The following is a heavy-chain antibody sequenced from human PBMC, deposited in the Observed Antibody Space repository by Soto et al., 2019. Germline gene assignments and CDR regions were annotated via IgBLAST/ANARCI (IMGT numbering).Heavy chain of an antibody. CDR3: ARDRYYYDSSGYIFDY. CDR1: SASISSSSYT. V-gene: IGHV4-39*07. CDR2: IYYSGTT. J-gene: IGHJ4*02. D-gene: IGHD3-22*01. Sequence: SETLSLTCTVSSASISSSSYTWGWIRQPPGKGLEWIGNIYYSGTTNYNPSLNSRVTISVDTSKNQFSLKLSSVTAADTAVYYCARDRYYYDSSGYIFDYWGQGTLVTVSS.